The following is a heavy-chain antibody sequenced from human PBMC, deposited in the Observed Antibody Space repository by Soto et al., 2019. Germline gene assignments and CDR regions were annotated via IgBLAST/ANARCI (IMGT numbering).Heavy chain of an antibody. Sequence: QVQLQESGPGLVKPSGTLSLTCAVSGCSISSTNWWSWVRQPPGKGLEWIGEIYHSGSTNYNPSLKSRVTISLDKHKNQFSLKLSSVIAAETSVYYGARVWDCSSAWVDYWGQGTLGTVSS. D-gene: IGHD6-19*01. CDR3: ARVWDCSSAWVDY. J-gene: IGHJ4*02. V-gene: IGHV4-4*02. CDR1: GCSISSTNW. CDR2: IYHSGST.